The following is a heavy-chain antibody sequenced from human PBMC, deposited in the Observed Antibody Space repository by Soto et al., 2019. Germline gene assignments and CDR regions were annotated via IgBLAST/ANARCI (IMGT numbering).Heavy chain of an antibody. CDR3: VKGDFHCDDSGYVNLFDS. Sequence: GGPLRLSGVSFVVTFSGYVMSGVGQAPRQSSEWVSGISASRDGRYYADSVKSRFTISRDKSKKKVFLRMKGLSVDDIGIYNSVKGDFHCDDSGYVNLFDSWGKGTLVTVSS. D-gene: IGHD3-22*01. J-gene: IGHJ4*02. V-gene: IGHV3-23*01. CDR1: VVTFSGYV. CDR2: ISASRDGR.